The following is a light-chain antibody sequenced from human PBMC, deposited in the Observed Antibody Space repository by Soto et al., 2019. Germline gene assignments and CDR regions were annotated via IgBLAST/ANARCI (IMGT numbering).Light chain of an antibody. CDR1: QSVLYSSNNKNY. J-gene: IGKJ5*01. CDR3: QQYYSTPIT. Sequence: DIVMTQSPDSLSVSLCDRSTINCKSSQSVLYSSNNKNYLAWYQQKPGQPPKLLIYWASTRESGVPDRFSGSGSGTDFTLTISSLQAEDVAVYYCQQYYSTPITFGQGTRLEI. CDR2: WAS. V-gene: IGKV4-1*01.